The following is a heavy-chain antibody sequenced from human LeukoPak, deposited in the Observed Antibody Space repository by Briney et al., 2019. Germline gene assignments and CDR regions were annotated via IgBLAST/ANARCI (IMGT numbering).Heavy chain of an antibody. CDR3: AKDTRSPIVVVEAATSAAGAFDI. D-gene: IGHD2-15*01. CDR2: ISGSGVST. V-gene: IGHV3-23*01. Sequence: GGSLRLSCAASGFTFSSYAMSWVRQAPRKGLEWVSAISGSGVSTYYTVYVKGRFTICRDNSKNTLYLQMNSLGAEDTALYYCAKDTRSPIVVVEAATSAAGAFDIWGQGTMVTVSS. J-gene: IGHJ3*02. CDR1: GFTFSSYA.